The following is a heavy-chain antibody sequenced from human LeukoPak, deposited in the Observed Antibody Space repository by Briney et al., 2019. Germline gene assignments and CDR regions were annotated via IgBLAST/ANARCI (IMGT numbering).Heavy chain of an antibody. CDR1: GRSISSYY. CDR2: IYYSGST. Sequence: SETLSLTCTVSGRSISSYYWSWIRQPPGKGLEWIGYIYYSGSTNYNPSLKSRVTISVDTSKNQFSLKLSSVTAADTAVYYCARERYSSGWYGDYFDYWGQGTLVTVSS. D-gene: IGHD6-19*01. V-gene: IGHV4-59*01. CDR3: ARERYSSGWYGDYFDY. J-gene: IGHJ4*02.